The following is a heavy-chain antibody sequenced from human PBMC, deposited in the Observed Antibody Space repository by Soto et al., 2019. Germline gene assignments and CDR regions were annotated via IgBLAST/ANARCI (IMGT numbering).Heavy chain of an antibody. J-gene: IGHJ3*01. V-gene: IGHV4-4*02. CDR2: IFHSGDT. CDR3: AYSTGWYRHDV. Sequence: QVQLQESGPGLVKPSGTLSLTCAVSGDSISNSRWWTWVRQPPGKGLEWIGDIFHSGDTNYNPSLRXXVFISVDKSPNQFSLKVSSVTAADTAVYYCAYSTGWYRHDVWGQGTLVTVSS. D-gene: IGHD6-19*01. CDR1: GDSISNSRW.